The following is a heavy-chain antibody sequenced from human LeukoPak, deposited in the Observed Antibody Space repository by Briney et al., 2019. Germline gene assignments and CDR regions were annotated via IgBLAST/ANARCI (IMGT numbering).Heavy chain of an antibody. Sequence: SQTLSLTCGISGDSVSSNSAGWHWIRQSPSRGLEWLGKTYYRSKWYSDYAVSVKTRISINPDTSKSQFSLQLNSATPEDTAVYYCARSHSYSFDYWGQGTLVTVSS. CDR2: TYYRSKWYS. CDR3: ARSHSYSFDY. J-gene: IGHJ4*02. V-gene: IGHV6-1*01. D-gene: IGHD1-26*01. CDR1: GDSVSSNSAG.